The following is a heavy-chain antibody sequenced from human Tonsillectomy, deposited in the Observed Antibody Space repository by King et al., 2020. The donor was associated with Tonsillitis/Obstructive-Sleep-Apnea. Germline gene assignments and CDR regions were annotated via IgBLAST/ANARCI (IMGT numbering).Heavy chain of an antibody. D-gene: IGHD3-3*01. CDR1: GGSFSGYY. J-gene: IGHJ5*02. V-gene: IGHV4-34*01. Sequence: VQLQQWGAGLLKPSETLSLTCAVYGGSFSGYYWSWIRQPPGKGLEWIGEIKINHSGSTNYNPSLKSRVTISVDTSKNQFSLKLTSVTAADTAVYYCARGPYYDFWSGYYEKGYNWFDPWGQGTLVTVSS. CDR3: ARGPYYDFWSGYYEKGYNWFDP. CDR2: INHSGST.